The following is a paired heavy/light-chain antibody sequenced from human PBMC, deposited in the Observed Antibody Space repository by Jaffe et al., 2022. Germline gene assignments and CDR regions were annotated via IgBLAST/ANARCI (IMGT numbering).Heavy chain of an antibody. V-gene: IGHV1-46*01. D-gene: IGHD3-10*01. CDR2: INPSGGST. CDR3: ARTYYYGSGPDRTYYYYYMDV. J-gene: IGHJ6*03. Sequence: QVQLVQSGAEVKKPGASVKVSCKASGYTFTSYYMHWVRQAPGQGLEWMGIINPSGGSTSYAQKFQGRVTMTRDTSTSTVYMELSSLRSEDTAVYYCARTYYYGSGPDRTYYYYYMDVWGKGTTVTVSS. CDR1: GYTFTSYY.
Light chain of an antibody. V-gene: IGLV2-14*01. CDR2: EVS. J-gene: IGLJ2*01. CDR1: SSDVGGYNY. Sequence: QSALTQPASVSGSPGQSITISCTGTSSDVGGYNYVSWYQQHPGKAPKLMIYEVSNRPSGVSNRFSGSKSGNTASLTISGLQAEDEADYYCSSYTSSSTNVVFGGGTKLTVL. CDR3: SSYTSSSTNVV.